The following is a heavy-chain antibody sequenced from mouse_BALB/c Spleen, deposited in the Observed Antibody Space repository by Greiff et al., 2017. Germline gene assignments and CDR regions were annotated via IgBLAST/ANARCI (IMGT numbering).Heavy chain of an antibody. Sequence: LQESGAELVRPGVSVKISCKGSGYTFTDYAMHWVKQSHAKSLEWIGVISTYYGDASYNQKFKGKATMTVDKSSSTAYMELARLTSEDSAIYYCARVSANWDDAMDYWGQGTSVTVSS. V-gene: IGHV1S137*01. CDR3: ARVSANWDDAMDY. D-gene: IGHD4-1*01. CDR2: ISTYYGDA. J-gene: IGHJ4*01. CDR1: GYTFTDYA.